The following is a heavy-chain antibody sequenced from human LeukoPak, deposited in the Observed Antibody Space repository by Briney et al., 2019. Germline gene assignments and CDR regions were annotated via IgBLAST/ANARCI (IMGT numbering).Heavy chain of an antibody. CDR2: IDWDDDK. J-gene: IGHJ4*02. CDR3: ARYYYDSSGYSDYFDY. CDR1: GFSLSTSGMC. Sequence: SGPTLVNPTQTLTLTCTFSGFSLSTSGMCVSWIRQPPGKALEWLARIDWDDDKYYSTSLKTRLTISKDTSKNQVVLTMTNMDPVDTATYYCARYYYDSSGYSDYFDYWGQGTLVTVSS. D-gene: IGHD3-22*01. V-gene: IGHV2-70*11.